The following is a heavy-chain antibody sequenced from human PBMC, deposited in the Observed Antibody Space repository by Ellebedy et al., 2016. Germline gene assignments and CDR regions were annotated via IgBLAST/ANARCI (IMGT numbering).Heavy chain of an antibody. CDR1: GYSFSNYW. D-gene: IGHD3-10*01. J-gene: IGHJ6*02. CDR2: IYPGDSDT. CDR3: ATHYGSGNFYYYGMDV. V-gene: IGHV5-51*01. Sequence: GESLKISXRGSGYSFSNYWIVWVRQMPGKGLEWMGIIYPGDSDTRYSPSFQGQVTISVDKSTSTAYLQWSSLKASDTAMYYCATHYGSGNFYYYGMDVWGQGTTVTVSS.